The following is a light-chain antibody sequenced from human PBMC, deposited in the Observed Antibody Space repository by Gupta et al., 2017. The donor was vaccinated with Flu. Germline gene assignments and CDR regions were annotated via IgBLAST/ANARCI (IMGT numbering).Light chain of an antibody. V-gene: IGKV3-15*01. CDR3: QQYNTWPPGYT. CDR2: GSS. CDR1: LSVSIN. Sequence: RSCLSCRGSLSVSINIAWYQQQPGQAPRLLIYGSSTTTTCIPARFSFSGTGTEFTLTISILHAEDFAVYFYQQYNTWPPGYTFGQGTKLEIK. J-gene: IGKJ2*01.